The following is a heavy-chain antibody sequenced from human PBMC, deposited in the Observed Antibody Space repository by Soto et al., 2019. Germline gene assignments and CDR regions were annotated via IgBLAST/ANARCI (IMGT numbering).Heavy chain of an antibody. CDR3: ARMKEGYSRSYYHYYYFSGMDV. D-gene: IGHD6-6*01. Sequence: GESLKLSCKGSGYSFTSYWIGWVRQMPGKGLEWMGIIYPGDSDTRYSPSFQGQVTISADKSISTAYLQWSSLKASDTAMYYCARMKEGYSRSYYHYYYFSGMDVWGQGTTVTVSS. J-gene: IGHJ6*02. CDR2: IYPGDSDT. V-gene: IGHV5-51*01. CDR1: GYSFTSYW.